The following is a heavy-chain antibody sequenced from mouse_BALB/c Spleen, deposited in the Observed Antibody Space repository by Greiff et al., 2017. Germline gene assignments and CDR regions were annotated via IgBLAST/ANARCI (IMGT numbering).Heavy chain of an antibody. CDR2: INPSTGYT. D-gene: IGHD3-1*01. Sequence: VKLQESGAELAKPGASVKMSCKASGYTFTSYWMHWVKQRPGQGLEWIGYINPSTGYTEYNQKFKDKATLTADKSSSTAYMQLSSLTSEDSAVYYCARSQLGLRLYAMDYWGQGTSVTVSS. CDR1: GYTFTSYW. CDR3: ARSQLGLRLYAMDY. V-gene: IGHV1-7*01. J-gene: IGHJ4*01.